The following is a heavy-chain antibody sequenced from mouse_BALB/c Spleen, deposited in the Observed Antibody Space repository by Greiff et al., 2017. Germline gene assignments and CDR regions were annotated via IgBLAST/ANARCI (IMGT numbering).Heavy chain of an antibody. Sequence: VQLQQSGGGLVQPGGSRKLSCAASGFTFSSFGMHWVRQAPEKGLEWVAYISSGSSTIYYADTVKGRFTISRDNPKNTLFLQMTSLRSEDTAMYYCARSIGGSTMITTGLDYWGQGTTLTVSS. CDR2: ISSGSSTI. V-gene: IGHV5-17*02. D-gene: IGHD2-4*01. J-gene: IGHJ2*01. CDR1: GFTFSSFG. CDR3: ARSIGGSTMITTGLDY.